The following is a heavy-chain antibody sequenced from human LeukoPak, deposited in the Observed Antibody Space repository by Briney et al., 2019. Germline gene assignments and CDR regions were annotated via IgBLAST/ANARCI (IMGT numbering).Heavy chain of an antibody. CDR3: ARGGWVRGVITRNGLDY. CDR1: GYSFSNHG. CDR2: ISAYNGNI. J-gene: IGHJ4*02. V-gene: IGHV1-18*01. D-gene: IGHD3-10*01. Sequence: ASVKVSCKASGYSFSNHGISWVRQAPGQGLDWMGWISAYNGNINYAQKFQGRVTMTTDKFTSTAYMELRSLRSDDTAVFYCARGGWVRGVITRNGLDYWGQGALVTVSS.